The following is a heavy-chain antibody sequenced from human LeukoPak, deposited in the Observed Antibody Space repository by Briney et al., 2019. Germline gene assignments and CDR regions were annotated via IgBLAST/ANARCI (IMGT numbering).Heavy chain of an antibody. CDR2: IYHNGGT. V-gene: IGHV4-59*08. CDR1: GGSISGYY. J-gene: IGHJ4*02. Sequence: PSETLSLTCTVSGGSISGYYWSWIRQPPGKGLEWIGYIYHNGGTNYNPSLQSRLTISVDTSKNQFSLKLSSVTAADTAVYYCARHLRAVAGGRYFDHWGQGTQVTVSS. D-gene: IGHD6-19*01. CDR3: ARHLRAVAGGRYFDH.